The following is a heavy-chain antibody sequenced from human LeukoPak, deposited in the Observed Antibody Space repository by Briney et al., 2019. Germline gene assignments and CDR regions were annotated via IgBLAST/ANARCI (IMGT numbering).Heavy chain of an antibody. CDR3: AREGTIFGVVIIPSKGDFDS. CDR1: GYTFTGYY. CDR2: INPNSGGT. V-gene: IGHV1-2*02. Sequence: ASVKVSCKASGYTFTGYYMHWVRQAPGQGLEWMGWINPNSGGTNYAQKFQGRVTMTRDTSISTAYMELSRLRSDDTAVYYCAREGTIFGVVIIPSKGDFDSWGQGTLVTVSS. D-gene: IGHD3-3*01. J-gene: IGHJ4*02.